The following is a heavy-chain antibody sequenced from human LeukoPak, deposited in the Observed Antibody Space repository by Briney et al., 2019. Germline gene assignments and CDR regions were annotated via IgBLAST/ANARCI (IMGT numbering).Heavy chain of an antibody. Sequence: GGSLRLSCEASGFSSSSHWMDWVRQAPGKGLEWVANIKNNGSEKHFADSVKGRFTISRDNAKGSLYLQMNNLSAEDTAIYYCTRSIVDWGQGILVTVSS. D-gene: IGHD2-21*01. CDR1: GFSSSSHW. CDR2: IKNNGSEK. CDR3: TRSIVD. V-gene: IGHV3-7*05. J-gene: IGHJ4*02.